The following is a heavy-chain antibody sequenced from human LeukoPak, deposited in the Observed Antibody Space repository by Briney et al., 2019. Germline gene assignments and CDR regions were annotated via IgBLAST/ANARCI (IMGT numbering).Heavy chain of an antibody. Sequence: GGSLRLSCAASGFTFSSYSMNWVRQAPGKGLEWVSSISSSSGYIYYADSVKGRFTISRDNAKNSLYLQMNSLRAEDTAVYYCARDSVEMATIQDFDYWGQGTLVTVSS. D-gene: IGHD5-24*01. V-gene: IGHV3-21*01. CDR1: GFTFSSYS. CDR2: ISSSSGYI. CDR3: ARDSVEMATIQDFDY. J-gene: IGHJ4*02.